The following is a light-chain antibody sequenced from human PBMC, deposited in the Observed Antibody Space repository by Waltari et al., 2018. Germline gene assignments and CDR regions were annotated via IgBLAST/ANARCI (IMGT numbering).Light chain of an antibody. J-gene: IGKJ1*01. CDR3: QQYSRPVWT. CDR2: KAS. Sequence: DIQMTQSPNTLSASIGDRVTITCRASQSINSWLAWYQQKPGKAPNLLIYKASTLQSEVPSRFSGSGSGTEFTLTISSLQPDDFATYYCQQYSRPVWTFGQGTKVEI. V-gene: IGKV1-5*03. CDR1: QSINSW.